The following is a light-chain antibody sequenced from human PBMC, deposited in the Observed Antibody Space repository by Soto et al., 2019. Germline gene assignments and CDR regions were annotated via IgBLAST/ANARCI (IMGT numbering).Light chain of an antibody. CDR2: AAS. CDR1: QSVSSY. CDR3: QQRSNWPAALT. Sequence: EIVLTQSPATLSLSPGERATLSCRASQSVSSYLAWYQQKPGQARRLLIYAASNRATGIPARFSGSGSGTDFSLTISSLEPEDFAVYYCQQRSNWPAALTFGGGTKVEIK. V-gene: IGKV3-11*01. J-gene: IGKJ4*01.